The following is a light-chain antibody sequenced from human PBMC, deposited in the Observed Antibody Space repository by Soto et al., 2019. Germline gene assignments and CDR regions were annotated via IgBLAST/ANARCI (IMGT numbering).Light chain of an antibody. V-gene: IGKV3-20*01. Sequence: EIVLTQSPGTLSLSPGERATLSCRASQSVSSSYLAWHQQKPGQAPRILIYGASSRATGIPVRFSGSGSGTEFTLTISRLEPADFAVYYCQQYGSSPPITFGQGTRLEIK. CDR3: QQYGSSPPIT. J-gene: IGKJ5*01. CDR2: GAS. CDR1: QSVSSSY.